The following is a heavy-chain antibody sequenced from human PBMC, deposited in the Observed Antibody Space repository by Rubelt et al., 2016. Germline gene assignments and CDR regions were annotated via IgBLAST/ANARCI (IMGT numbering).Heavy chain of an antibody. Sequence: QVQLVQSGAEVKKPGASVKVSCKASGYTFTSYAMHWVRQAPGQRLEWKGWINAGNGNKNYAQKLQGRVTMTTDTSTSTAYMELRSLRSDDTAVYYCARVGALAARKIYYFDYWGQGTLVTVSS. CDR1: GYTFTSYA. V-gene: IGHV1-3*01. CDR3: ARVGALAARKIYYFDY. CDR2: INAGNGNK. J-gene: IGHJ4*02. D-gene: IGHD6-6*01.